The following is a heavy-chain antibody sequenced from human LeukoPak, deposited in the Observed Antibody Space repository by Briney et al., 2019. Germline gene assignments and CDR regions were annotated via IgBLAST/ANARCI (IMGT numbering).Heavy chain of an antibody. CDR2: INHSGST. CDR3: AREEMAGLDY. J-gene: IGHJ4*02. CDR1: GESFSGYY. Sequence: SETLSLTCAVYGESFSGYYWSWIRQPPGKGLEWIGEINHSGSTNYSPSLKSRVTISVDTSKNQLSLKLSSVTAADTAVYYCAREEMAGLDYWGQGTLVTVSS. V-gene: IGHV4-34*01. D-gene: IGHD5-24*01.